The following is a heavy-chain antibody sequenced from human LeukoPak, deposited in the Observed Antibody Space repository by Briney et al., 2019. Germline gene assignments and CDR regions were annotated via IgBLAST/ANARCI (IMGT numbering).Heavy chain of an antibody. V-gene: IGHV4-38-2*02. J-gene: IGHJ4*02. Sequence: TSETLSLTCAVSGYSISSGYYWGWIRQPPGKGLEWIGSIYHSGSTYYNPSLKSRVTISVDTSKNQFSLKLSSMTAADTAVYYCAREAWGSSRHKSDYWGQGTLVTVSS. CDR2: IYHSGST. CDR1: GYSISSGYY. CDR3: AREAWGSSRHKSDY. D-gene: IGHD6-6*01.